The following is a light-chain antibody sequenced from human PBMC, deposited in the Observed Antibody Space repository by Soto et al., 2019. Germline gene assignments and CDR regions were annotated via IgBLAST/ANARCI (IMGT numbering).Light chain of an antibody. CDR3: SSYSTSYTWV. J-gene: IGLJ3*02. V-gene: IGLV2-14*01. Sequence: QSALTQPASVSGSPGQSITISCTGTSSDIGSQNFVSWHQQRPGKAPKFIIYGVTNRPSGVSNRLSGSKSGNTASLTISALQADDEADYYCSSYSTSYTWVFGGGTKLTVL. CDR1: SSDIGSQNF. CDR2: GVT.